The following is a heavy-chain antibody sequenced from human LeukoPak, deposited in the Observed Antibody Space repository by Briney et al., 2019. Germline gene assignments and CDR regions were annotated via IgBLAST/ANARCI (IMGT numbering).Heavy chain of an antibody. Sequence: SETLSLTCTVSGYSISSGYYWGWIRQPPGKGLEWIGSIYHSGSTYYNPSLKSRVTISVDTSKNQFSLKLSSVTAADTAVYYCAREDVDQWLVLLDYWGQGTLVTVSS. V-gene: IGHV4-38-2*02. J-gene: IGHJ4*02. CDR1: GYSISSGYY. CDR3: AREDVDQWLVLLDY. D-gene: IGHD6-19*01. CDR2: IYHSGST.